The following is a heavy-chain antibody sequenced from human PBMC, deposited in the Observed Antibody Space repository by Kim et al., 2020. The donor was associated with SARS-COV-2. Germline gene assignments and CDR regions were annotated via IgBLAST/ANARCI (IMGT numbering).Heavy chain of an antibody. V-gene: IGHV4-59*08. CDR2: IYNSDNSGTT. CDR1: GGSIRSYY. Sequence: SETLSLTCTVSGGSIRSYYWSWIRQPPGKGLEWVGHIYNSDNSGTTNYNPSLQSRVTISVDTSKNQFSLELTSVTAADTAVYYCARRGRGTPFDYWGQVT. CDR3: ARRGRGTPFDY. J-gene: IGHJ4*02. D-gene: IGHD1-26*01.